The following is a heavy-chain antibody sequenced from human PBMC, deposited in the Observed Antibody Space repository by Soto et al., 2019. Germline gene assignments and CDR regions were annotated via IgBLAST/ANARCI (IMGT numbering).Heavy chain of an antibody. D-gene: IGHD3-10*01. J-gene: IGHJ4*02. V-gene: IGHV4-4*07. CDR2: IYTGGST. Sequence: QVQLQESGPGLVKPSETLSLTCTVSGGSISSYYWSWIRQPAGKGLEWIGRIYTGGSTNYNPSLQRRVTMSVDTSRNQFSPKLTSVAAADTAVYYCARGPGGLGEFSLDYWGQGTLVTVSS. CDR3: ARGPGGLGEFSLDY. CDR1: GGSISSYY.